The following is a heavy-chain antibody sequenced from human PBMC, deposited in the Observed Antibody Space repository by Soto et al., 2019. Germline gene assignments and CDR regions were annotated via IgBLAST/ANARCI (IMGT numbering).Heavy chain of an antibody. CDR3: VRAGGITMVRGVILFDY. D-gene: IGHD3-10*01. CDR1: GYTFTSYA. V-gene: IGHV1-3*01. J-gene: IGHJ4*02. CDR2: INAGNGNT. Sequence: QVQLVQSGAEVKKPGASVKVSCKASGYTFTSYAMHWVRQAPGQRLEWMGWINAGNGNTKYSQKFQGRVTITRDTSASTAYMELSSLRSEDTAVYYCVRAGGITMVRGVILFDYWGQGTLVTVSS.